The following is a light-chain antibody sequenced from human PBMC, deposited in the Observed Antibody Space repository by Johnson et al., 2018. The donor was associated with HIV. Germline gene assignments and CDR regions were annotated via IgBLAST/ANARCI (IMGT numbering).Light chain of an antibody. J-gene: IGLJ1*01. CDR2: DND. CDR1: DSNIGNNY. Sequence: QSVLTQPPSVSAAPGQKVTISCFGSDSNIGNNYVSWYQQLPGTAPKLLIYDNDKRPSGIPDRFSGSKSGTSATLGITGLQTGDEADYYCETLDSSLSGVFGTGTKVTVL. CDR3: ETLDSSLSGV. V-gene: IGLV1-51*01.